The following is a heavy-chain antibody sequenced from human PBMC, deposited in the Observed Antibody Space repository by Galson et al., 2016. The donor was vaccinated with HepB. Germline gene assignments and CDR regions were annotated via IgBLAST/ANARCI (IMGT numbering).Heavy chain of an antibody. CDR2: IHHSGST. CDR1: GGSFSGYY. CDR3: ARYHKYNNKWYLDY. V-gene: IGHV4-34*01. D-gene: IGHD4-23*01. J-gene: IGHJ4*02. Sequence: SETLSLTCAVYGGSFSGYYWDWIRQPPGKGLEWIGEIHHSGSTNYDPSLESRVTISVDTSKNHFSLKLSSVTAADTAVYSCARYHKYNNKWYLDYWGQGTLVTVSS.